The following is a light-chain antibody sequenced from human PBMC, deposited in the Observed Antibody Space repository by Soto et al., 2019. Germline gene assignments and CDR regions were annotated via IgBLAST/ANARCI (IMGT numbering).Light chain of an antibody. J-gene: IGKJ5*01. CDR2: AAS. CDR3: QQSYSTPIT. CDR1: QSISSY. Sequence: DIEMTQSPSSLSSSGGDIFTITCRASQSISSYLNWYQQKPGKAPKLLIYAASSLQSGVPSRFSGSGSGTDFTLTISSLQPEDFATYYCQQSYSTPITFGQGTRLEIK. V-gene: IGKV1-39*01.